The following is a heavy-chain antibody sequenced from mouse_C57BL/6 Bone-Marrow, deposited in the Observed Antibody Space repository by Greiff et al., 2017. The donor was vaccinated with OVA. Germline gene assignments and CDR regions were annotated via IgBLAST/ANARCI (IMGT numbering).Heavy chain of an antibody. CDR2: IWRGGST. CDR1: GFSLTSYG. V-gene: IGHV2-5*01. CDR3: ASNLITTVVEAMDY. Sequence: QVQLQQSGPGLVQPSQSLSITCTVSGFSLTSYGVHWVRQSPGKGLEWLGVIWRGGSTAYNAAFMSRLSITKNNSKSQVIVKMNSLQADDTAIYDCASNLITTVVEAMDYWGQGTSVTVSS. D-gene: IGHD1-1*01. J-gene: IGHJ4*01.